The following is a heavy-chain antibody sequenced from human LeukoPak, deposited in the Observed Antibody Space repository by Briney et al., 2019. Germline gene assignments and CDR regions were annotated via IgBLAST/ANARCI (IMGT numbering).Heavy chain of an antibody. J-gene: IGHJ6*03. CDR1: GYTFTSYG. V-gene: IGHV1-18*01. CDR2: ISAYNGNT. D-gene: IGHD3-3*01. CDR3: ARGYLPDYDFWSGRLPYYYMDV. Sequence: GASVKVSCKASGYTFTSYGISWVRQAPGQGLEWMGWISAYNGNTNYAQKLQGRVTMTTDTSTSTAYMELRSLRSDDTAVYYCARGYLPDYDFWSGRLPYYYMDVWGKGTTVTVSS.